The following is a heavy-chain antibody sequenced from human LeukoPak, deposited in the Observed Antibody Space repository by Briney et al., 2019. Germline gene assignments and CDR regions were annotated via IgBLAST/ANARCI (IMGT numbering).Heavy chain of an antibody. V-gene: IGHV4-38-2*02. CDR2: IYHSGST. CDR1: GYSISSGYY. J-gene: IGHJ4*02. Sequence: SETLSLTCNVSGYSISSGYYWGWIRQPPGKGLEWIGSIYHSGSTYYNPSLKSRVTISVDTSKNQFSLKLSSVTAADTAVYYCARLDILTGYPYYFDYWGQGTQVTVSS. D-gene: IGHD3-9*01. CDR3: ARLDILTGYPYYFDY.